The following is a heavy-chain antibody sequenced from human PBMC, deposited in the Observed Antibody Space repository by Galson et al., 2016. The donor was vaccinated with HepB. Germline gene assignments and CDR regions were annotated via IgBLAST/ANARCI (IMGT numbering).Heavy chain of an antibody. Sequence: SLRLSCAASAFTFSSYGMHWVRQAPGKGLEWVAVISYDGSNKYYADSVKGRFTISRDNSKNTLFLEMNNLRAEDTAVYYCARDYTTRAFDYWGQGTLVTVSS. V-gene: IGHV3-30*03. D-gene: IGHD2-2*01. CDR1: AFTFSSYG. CDR2: ISYDGSNK. J-gene: IGHJ4*02. CDR3: ARDYTTRAFDY.